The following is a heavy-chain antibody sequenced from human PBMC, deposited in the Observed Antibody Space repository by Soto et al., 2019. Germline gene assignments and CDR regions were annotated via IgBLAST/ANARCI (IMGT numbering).Heavy chain of an antibody. J-gene: IGHJ3*02. CDR3: ARRYGGAVDI. CDR2: IYYSGST. D-gene: IGHD4-17*01. V-gene: IGHV4-59*01. Sequence: QVQLQESGPGLVKPSETLSLTCTVSGGSISSYYWSWIRQPPGKGLEWIGYIYYSGSTNYNPSLKSRVTISVDMSTNQCSLKLSSVTAADTAVYYRARRYGGAVDIWGQGTMVTVSS. CDR1: GGSISSYY.